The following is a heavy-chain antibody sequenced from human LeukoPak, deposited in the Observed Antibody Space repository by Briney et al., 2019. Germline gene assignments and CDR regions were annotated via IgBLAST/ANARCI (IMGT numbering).Heavy chain of an antibody. CDR3: TSSRRGYSYGYDY. Sequence: PGGSLRLSCTASEFTFGDYAMSWFRQAPGQGLEWVGFIRNKAYGGTTEYAASVKGRFTISRDDSKTIAYLQMNCLKTEDTAVYYCTSSRRGYSYGYDYWGQGTLVTVSS. J-gene: IGHJ4*02. CDR2: IRNKAYGGTT. V-gene: IGHV3-49*03. D-gene: IGHD5-18*01. CDR1: EFTFGDYA.